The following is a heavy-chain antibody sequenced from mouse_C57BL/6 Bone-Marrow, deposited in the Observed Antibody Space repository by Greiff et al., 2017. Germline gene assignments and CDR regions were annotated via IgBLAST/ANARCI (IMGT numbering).Heavy chain of an antibody. V-gene: IGHV1-55*01. J-gene: IGHJ4*01. CDR3: ARGGYYGRGAMDY. CDR1: GYTFTSYW. Sequence: QVQLQQPGAELVKPGASVKMSCTASGYTFTSYWITWVKQRPGQGLEWLGDIYPGSGSTNYNEKFKSKATLTVDTSSSTAYMQLSSLTSEDSAVYYCARGGYYGRGAMDYWGQGTSVTVSS. D-gene: IGHD1-2*01. CDR2: IYPGSGST.